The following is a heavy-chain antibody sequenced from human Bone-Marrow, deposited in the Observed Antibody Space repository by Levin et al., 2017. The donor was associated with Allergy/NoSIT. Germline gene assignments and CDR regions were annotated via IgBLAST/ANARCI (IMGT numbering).Heavy chain of an antibody. CDR2: ISGSGGST. V-gene: IGHV3-23*01. Sequence: GGSLRLSCAASGFTFSSYAMSWVRQAPGKGLEWVSAISGSGGSTYYADSVKGRFTISRDNSKNTLYLQMNSLRAEDTAVYYCAMDIVVVPAALESDYWGQGTLVTVSS. J-gene: IGHJ4*02. D-gene: IGHD2-2*03. CDR3: AMDIVVVPAALESDY. CDR1: GFTFSSYA.